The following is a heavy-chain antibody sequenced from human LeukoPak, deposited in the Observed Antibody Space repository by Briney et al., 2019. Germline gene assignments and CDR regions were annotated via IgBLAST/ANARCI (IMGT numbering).Heavy chain of an antibody. D-gene: IGHD6-19*01. Sequence: ASVKVSCKASGYTFTAYYIHWVRQAPGQGLEWMGWINPNSGGTNYAQKFQGRVTMTRDTSISTAYMELSSLRSDDTAVYYCARDRDTSGWGVFGYWGQGTLVTVSS. CDR2: INPNSGGT. V-gene: IGHV1-2*02. CDR3: ARDRDTSGWGVFGY. CDR1: GYTFTAYY. J-gene: IGHJ4*02.